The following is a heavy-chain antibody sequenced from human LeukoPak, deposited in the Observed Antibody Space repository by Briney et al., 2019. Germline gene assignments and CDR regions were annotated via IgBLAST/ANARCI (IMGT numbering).Heavy chain of an antibody. CDR3: ARVRQDIVVIPADPDGMDV. J-gene: IGHJ6*02. D-gene: IGHD2-2*01. CDR2: IYHSGNT. V-gene: IGHV4-4*02. CDR1: GVSISSRNW. Sequence: SGTLSLTCAVSGVSISSRNWWSWVRQPPGKGLEWIGEIYHSGNTNYNPSLKSRVTISVDKSKNQFSLKLSSVTAADTAAYYCARVRQDIVVIPADPDGMDVWGQGTTVIVSS.